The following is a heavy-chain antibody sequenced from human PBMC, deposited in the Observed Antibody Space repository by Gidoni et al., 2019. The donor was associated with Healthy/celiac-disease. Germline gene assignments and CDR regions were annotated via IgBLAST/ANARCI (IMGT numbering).Heavy chain of an antibody. CDR1: GYRFTSYW. J-gene: IGHJ5*02. CDR2: IYPGDSDT. D-gene: IGHD2-2*01. Sequence: RLVQSGAAAQKPGESLNLSCTPSGYRFTSYWIGWLRKMTGKGPEWIGIIYPGDSDTRYSPSVQGQVTISADKSISTAYLQWSSLKASDTAMYYGARRYCSSTACWFDHWGQGTLVTVSS. CDR3: ARRYCSSTACWFDH. V-gene: IGHV5-51*03.